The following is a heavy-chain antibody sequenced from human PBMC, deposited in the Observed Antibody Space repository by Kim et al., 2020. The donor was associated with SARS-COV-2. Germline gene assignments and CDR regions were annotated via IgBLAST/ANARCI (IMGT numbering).Heavy chain of an antibody. V-gene: IGHV3-30*04. D-gene: IGHD3-10*01. CDR1: GFTFSSHA. Sequence: GGSLRLSCAASGFTFSSHAIHWVRQAPGMGLEWVAVISYDGSNKYYAASVRGRFTISRDNSQNTMYLQMNSLRAEDTAMYYCARDRGGYGSGSFIYYFDYWGQGTLVSFSS. J-gene: IGHJ4*02. CDR2: ISYDGSNK. CDR3: ARDRGGYGSGSFIYYFDY.